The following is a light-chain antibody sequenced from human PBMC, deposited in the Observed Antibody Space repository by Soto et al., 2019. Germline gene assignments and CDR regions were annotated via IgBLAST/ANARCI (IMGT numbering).Light chain of an antibody. CDR1: QGISDY. V-gene: IGKV1-27*01. J-gene: IGKJ1*01. CDR3: QKYDRAPQT. Sequence: DIPMTQSPSSLSASVGDRVTITCRASQGISDYLAWYQQKPGKAPKLLIYAASTLRSGVPSRFSGSGSGTDFTLTISGLQAEDVATYYCQKYDRAPQTFGQGTKVELK. CDR2: AAS.